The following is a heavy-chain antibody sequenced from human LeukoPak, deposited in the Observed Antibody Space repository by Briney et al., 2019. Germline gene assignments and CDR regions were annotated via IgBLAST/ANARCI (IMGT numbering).Heavy chain of an antibody. Sequence: ASVKVSCKASEDTFTNYYMHWVRQAPGQGLEWMGWISAYNGNTNYAQKLQGRVTMTRNTSISTAYMELSSLRSEDTAVYYCARGKGYSYGYDYWGQGTLVTVSS. CDR2: ISAYNGNT. J-gene: IGHJ4*02. CDR1: EDTFTNYY. D-gene: IGHD5-18*01. CDR3: ARGKGYSYGYDY. V-gene: IGHV1-8*01.